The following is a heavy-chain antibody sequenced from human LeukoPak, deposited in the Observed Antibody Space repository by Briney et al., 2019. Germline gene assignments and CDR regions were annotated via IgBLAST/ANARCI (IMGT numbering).Heavy chain of an antibody. Sequence: SETLSLTCTVSGGSISSGDYYWRWIRQPPGKLLEWIGYIYYCGSTYYNPSLKSRVPISVDTSKKQFTLKLSSVTAADTAAYYCASVHSHFGVVGAFDIWGQGTMVTVSS. CDR2: IYYCGST. CDR1: GGSISSGDYY. D-gene: IGHD3-3*01. J-gene: IGHJ3*02. V-gene: IGHV4-30-4*08. CDR3: ASVHSHFGVVGAFDI.